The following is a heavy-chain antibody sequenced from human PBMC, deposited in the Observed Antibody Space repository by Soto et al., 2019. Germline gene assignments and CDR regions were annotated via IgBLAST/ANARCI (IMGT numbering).Heavy chain of an antibody. Sequence: GGSLRLSCAASAFTFSSYAMSWVRQAPGKGLEWVSAISGSGGSTYYADSVKGRFTISRDNSKNTLYLQMNSLRAEDTAVYYCAKEYVFMMIVVATSFDFRGQAPLGSVS. D-gene: IGHD3-22*01. J-gene: IGHJ4*02. CDR1: AFTFSSYA. CDR2: ISGSGGST. V-gene: IGHV3-23*01. CDR3: AKEYVFMMIVVATSFDF.